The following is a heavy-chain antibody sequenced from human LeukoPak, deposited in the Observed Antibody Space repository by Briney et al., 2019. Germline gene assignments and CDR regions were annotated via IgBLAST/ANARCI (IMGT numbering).Heavy chain of an antibody. D-gene: IGHD4-17*01. CDR1: GFTLSGSA. V-gene: IGHV3-73*01. J-gene: IGHJ1*01. CDR3: SRADDYDDYERHFQD. CDR2: IRSKTKSYAT. Sequence: GGSLRLSCAASGFTLSGSAMHWVRQASGRGLEWVGRIRSKTKSYATACVASVKGSFSVSRDDSKNTAYLQMNSLKTEDTGVYYCSRADDYDDYERHFQDWGQGTLVTVSS.